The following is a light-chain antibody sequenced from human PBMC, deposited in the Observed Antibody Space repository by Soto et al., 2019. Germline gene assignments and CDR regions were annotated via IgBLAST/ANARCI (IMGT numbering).Light chain of an antibody. CDR2: KAS. CDR1: QTISSW. V-gene: IGKV1-5*03. CDR3: QQLHSYPHT. J-gene: IGKJ5*01. Sequence: DIQMTQSPSTLSGSVGDRVTITCRASQTISSWLAWYQQKPGKAPKLLIYKASTLKSGVPSRFSGSGSGTEFTLTISSLQPEDFATYYCQQLHSYPHTFGQGTRLEIK.